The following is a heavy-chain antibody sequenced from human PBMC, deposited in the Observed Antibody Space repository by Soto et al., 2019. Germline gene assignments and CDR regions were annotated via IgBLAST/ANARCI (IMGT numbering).Heavy chain of an antibody. Sequence: LRLSCVASGFTFTTYWMSWVRQAPGKGLQWVANIRQDGGAQYYVDSAKGRFTISRDNAKNSVYLQMDSLRVEDTAVYYCVRGGHGSGSYLGSSWGQGILVTVSS. V-gene: IGHV3-7*03. CDR2: IRQDGGAQ. CDR1: GFTFTTYW. D-gene: IGHD3-10*01. CDR3: VRGGHGSGSYLGSS. J-gene: IGHJ5*02.